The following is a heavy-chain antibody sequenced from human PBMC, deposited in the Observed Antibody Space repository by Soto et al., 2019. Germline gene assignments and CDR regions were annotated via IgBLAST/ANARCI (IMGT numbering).Heavy chain of an antibody. D-gene: IGHD3-22*01. CDR3: AREPPHYYDSSGSQDY. V-gene: IGHV3-74*01. CDR1: GFTFSGYW. Sequence: GGSLRLSCAASGFTFSGYWMHWVRQAPGKGLVWVSRINSDGSSTSYADSVKGRFTISRDNAKNTLYLQMNSLRAEDTAVYYCAREPPHYYDSSGSQDYWGQGTLVTVSS. CDR2: INSDGSST. J-gene: IGHJ4*02.